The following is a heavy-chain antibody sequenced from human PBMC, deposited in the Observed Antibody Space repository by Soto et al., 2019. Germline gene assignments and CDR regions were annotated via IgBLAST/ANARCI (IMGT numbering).Heavy chain of an antibody. J-gene: IGHJ6*02. D-gene: IGHD1-1*01. CDR3: AKGAKVTTGIYGMEL. Sequence: PGGSLRLSCAASGFTFDDYAMNWVRQAPGKGLEWVSGISWNSGSRGYADSVKGRFTISRDNAKNSLYLQMNSLRAEDTALYYCAKGAKVTTGIYGMELWGPGPTVTV. CDR2: ISWNSGSR. CDR1: GFTFDDYA. V-gene: IGHV3-9*01.